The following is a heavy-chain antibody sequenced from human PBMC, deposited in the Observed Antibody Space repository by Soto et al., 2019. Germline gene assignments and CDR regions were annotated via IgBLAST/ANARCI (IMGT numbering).Heavy chain of an antibody. CDR3: EISMVRGVFDY. J-gene: IGHJ4*02. D-gene: IGHD3-10*01. CDR2: IYYSGST. CDR1: GGSISSYY. Sequence: PSETLSLTCTVSGGSISSYYWSWIRQPPGKGLEWIGYIYYSGSTNYNPSLKSRVTISVDTSKNQFSLKLSSVTAADTAVYYCEISMVRGVFDYWGQGTMVTVYS. V-gene: IGHV4-59*01.